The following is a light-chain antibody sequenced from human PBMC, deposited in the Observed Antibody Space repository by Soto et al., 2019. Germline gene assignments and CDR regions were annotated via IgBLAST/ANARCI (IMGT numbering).Light chain of an antibody. V-gene: IGLV2-14*03. CDR2: DVN. CDR1: SSDVGCYNS. CDR3: SSYTSSSTLYV. Sequence: QSALTQPASVSGSPGQSIAISCTETSSDVGCYNSVSWYQQHPGKAPKLMIYDVNNRPSGVSNRFSGSKSGNTASLTISGLQAEDEADYYCSSYTSSSTLYVFGTGTKVTVL. J-gene: IGLJ1*01.